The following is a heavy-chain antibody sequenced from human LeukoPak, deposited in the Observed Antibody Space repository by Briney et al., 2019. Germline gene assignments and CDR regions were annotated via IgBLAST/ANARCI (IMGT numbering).Heavy chain of an antibody. CDR1: SDSIYSSNYY. CDR2: IYYSGST. J-gene: IGHJ4*02. D-gene: IGHD2-21*02. CDR3: ARAAYCGGDSDLFDY. V-gene: IGHV4-39*01. Sequence: SQTLSLTCTVSSDSIYSSNYYWGWIRQPPGKGLEWIGSIYYSGSTYYNSSLKSRVTISVDTSKNQFFLKLSSLTAADTAVYYCARAAYCGGDSDLFDYWGQGTLATVFS.